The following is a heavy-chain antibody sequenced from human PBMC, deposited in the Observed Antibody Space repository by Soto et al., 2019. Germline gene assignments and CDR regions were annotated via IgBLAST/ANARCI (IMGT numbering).Heavy chain of an antibody. CDR3: AKGVGWNYIHFDY. CDR1: GFTLGSYA. V-gene: IGHV3-30-3*01. Sequence: GGSLRLSCAASGFTLGSYAMSWVRQAPGKGLEWVAIISYDGSNKYYADSVKGRFTISRDNSKNTLYLQMNSLRAEDTAIYYCAKGVGWNYIHFDYWGQGTLVTVSS. D-gene: IGHD1-7*01. CDR2: ISYDGSNK. J-gene: IGHJ4*02.